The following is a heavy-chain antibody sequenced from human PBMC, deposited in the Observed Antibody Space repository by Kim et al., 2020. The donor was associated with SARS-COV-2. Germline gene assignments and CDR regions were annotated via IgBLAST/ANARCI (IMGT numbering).Heavy chain of an antibody. V-gene: IGHV3-23*01. J-gene: IGHJ4*02. CDR3: AKSIKRTIVEIDY. CDR2: ISGSTTTI. CDR1: GFIFTSSA. D-gene: IGHD1-26*01. Sequence: GGSLRLSCVTSGFIFTSSAMTWVRQAPGKGLEWVSGISGSTTTISHADSVQGRFTISRDNSKNTLFLQMNSLRAEATAVYYCAKSIKRTIVEIDYWGQGTLVTVSS.